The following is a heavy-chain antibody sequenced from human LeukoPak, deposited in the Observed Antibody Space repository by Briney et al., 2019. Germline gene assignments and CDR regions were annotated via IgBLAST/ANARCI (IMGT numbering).Heavy chain of an antibody. CDR3: AHYHYIAARPAWAFDI. CDR2: INPNSGGT. Sequence: ASVKVSCKASGYTFTGYYMHWVRQAPGQGLEWMGWINPNSGGTNYAQKFQGRVTMTRDTSISTAYMELSRLRSDDTAMYYCAHYHYIAARPAWAFDIWGQGTMVTVSS. V-gene: IGHV1-2*02. J-gene: IGHJ3*02. CDR1: GYTFTGYY. D-gene: IGHD6-6*01.